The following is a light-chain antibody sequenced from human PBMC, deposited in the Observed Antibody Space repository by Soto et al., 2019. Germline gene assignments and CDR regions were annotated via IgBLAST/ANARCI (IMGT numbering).Light chain of an antibody. CDR1: QSVSSY. V-gene: IGKV3-11*01. CDR2: DAS. Sequence: EIVLTQSPATLSLSPGERATLSCRASQSVSSYLAWYQQKPGQAPRLLIYDASNRATGIPARFSGSGSGTDFTLTISSLDPEDFAVYYCQQRSNWPLFGGRTKLEIK. J-gene: IGKJ4*01. CDR3: QQRSNWPL.